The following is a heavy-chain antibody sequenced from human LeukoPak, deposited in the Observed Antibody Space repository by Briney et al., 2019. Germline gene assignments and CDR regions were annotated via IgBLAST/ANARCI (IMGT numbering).Heavy chain of an antibody. Sequence: SETLSLTCTVSGGSISSYYWSWIRQPPGKGLEWFGYIYYSGSTNYNPSLKSRVTISVDTSKNQFSLRLSSVTAADTAVYYCARVAGTGFYYFDYWGQGTLVTVSS. D-gene: IGHD6-13*01. CDR1: GGSISSYY. J-gene: IGHJ4*02. CDR3: ARVAGTGFYYFDY. CDR2: IYYSGST. V-gene: IGHV4-59*01.